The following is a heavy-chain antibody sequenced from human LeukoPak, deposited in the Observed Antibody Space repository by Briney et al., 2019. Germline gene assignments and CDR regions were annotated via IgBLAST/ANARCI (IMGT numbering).Heavy chain of an antibody. CDR2: MYYSGST. CDR3: ASYYSNYGYFDY. V-gene: IGHV4-38-2*01. Sequence: SETLSLTCAVSGYSISSGHYWGWIRQPPGKGLEWIGSMYYSGSTYFNPSLKSRVTISVDTSKNQFSLKPSSVTAADTAVYYCASYYSNYGYFDYWGQGTLVTVSS. CDR1: GYSISSGHY. J-gene: IGHJ4*02. D-gene: IGHD4-11*01.